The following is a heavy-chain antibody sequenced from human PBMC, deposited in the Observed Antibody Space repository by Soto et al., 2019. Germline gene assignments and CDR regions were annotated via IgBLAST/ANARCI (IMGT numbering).Heavy chain of an antibody. J-gene: IGHJ4*02. CDR2: IFHSGTT. CDR1: GDSISSSHW. V-gene: IGHV4-4*02. D-gene: IGHD1-1*01. CDR3: ARQLERGDLPEGFEY. Sequence: QVQLQESGPGLVEPSGTLSLTCAVSGDSISSSHWWSWVRQPPGKGLEWIGEIFHSGTTKYNPSRERRVTMSVDKSNNQLSLKLRSVTAADTAVYYCARQLERGDLPEGFEYWGQGTLATVSS.